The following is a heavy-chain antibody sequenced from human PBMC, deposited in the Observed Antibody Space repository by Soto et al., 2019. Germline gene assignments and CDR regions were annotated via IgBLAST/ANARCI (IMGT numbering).Heavy chain of an antibody. J-gene: IGHJ5*02. V-gene: IGHV4-61*08. CDR1: GYSVSSGDYY. CDR2: VYFSGST. D-gene: IGHD3-16*01. CDR3: ARIPVDTYMIYWSDH. Sequence: XETLSLTCSVSGYSVSSGDYYWSWIRQPPGKGLEWIGHVYFSGSTNYIPSLKSRLTMSVDTAKNQFSLKLNSVTAADTAVYYCARIPVDTYMIYWSDHWGQGTQVTVSS.